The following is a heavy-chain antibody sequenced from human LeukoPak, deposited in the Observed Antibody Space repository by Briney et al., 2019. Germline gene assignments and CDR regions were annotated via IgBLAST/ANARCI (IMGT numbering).Heavy chain of an antibody. J-gene: IGHJ6*02. CDR1: GFTLDDYA. Sequence: GGSLRLSCAASGFTLDDYAMHWVRQAPGKGLEWVSGISWNSGSIGYADSVKGRFTISRDNAKNSLYLQMNSLRAEDTALYYCAKDSDGSGSYLGYYGMDVWGQGTTVTVSS. CDR3: AKDSDGSGSYLGYYGMDV. V-gene: IGHV3-9*01. D-gene: IGHD3-10*01. CDR2: ISWNSGSI.